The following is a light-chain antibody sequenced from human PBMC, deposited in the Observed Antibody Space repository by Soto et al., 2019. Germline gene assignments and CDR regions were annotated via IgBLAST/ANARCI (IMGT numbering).Light chain of an antibody. J-gene: IGKJ1*01. V-gene: IGKV3-20*01. Sequence: EIVLTQSPGTLSLSPGERATLSCRATQSVTTNYLAWYQQKPGQAPRLLIYGASSRATGIPDRFSGSGSGTEFTLTISSLQPDDFATYYCQHYKMYSPWTFGQGTKVDNK. CDR1: QSVTTNY. CDR3: QHYKMYSPWT. CDR2: GAS.